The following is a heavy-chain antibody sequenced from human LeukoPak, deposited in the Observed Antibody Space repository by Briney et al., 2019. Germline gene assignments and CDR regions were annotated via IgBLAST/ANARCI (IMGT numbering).Heavy chain of an antibody. J-gene: IGHJ4*02. D-gene: IGHD1-26*01. CDR1: GFSFSGYT. V-gene: IGHV3-21*01. CDR2: ISPSSNYK. Sequence: GGPLRLSCAASGFSFSGYTINWVRQAPGKGLEWVSSISPSSNYKHYANSVKGRFTISRDNADNSLYLQMNSLRAEDTAVYYCARGRGGSWWGQGTLVTVPS. CDR3: ARGRGGSW.